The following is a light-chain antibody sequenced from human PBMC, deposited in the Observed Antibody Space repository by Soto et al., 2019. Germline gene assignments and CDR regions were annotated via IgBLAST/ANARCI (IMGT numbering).Light chain of an antibody. CDR3: QQYGSSPRT. J-gene: IGKJ1*01. Sequence: EIVLTQSPATLSLPPGERATLSCRASQSVSSNYLAWYQQKPGQAPRLLIFAASSRNTGIPDRFSGSGSGTDFTLTISRLEPEDFAVYHCQQYGSSPRTFGQGTKVEIK. CDR2: AAS. V-gene: IGKV3-20*01. CDR1: QSVSSNY.